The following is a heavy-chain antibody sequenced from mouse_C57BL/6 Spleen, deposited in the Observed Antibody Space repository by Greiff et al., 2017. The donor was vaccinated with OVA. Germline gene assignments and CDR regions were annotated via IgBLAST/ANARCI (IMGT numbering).Heavy chain of an antibody. D-gene: IGHD3-1*01. Sequence: VQLQQPGAELVRPGSSVKLSCKASGYTFTSYWMHWVKQRPIQGLEWIGNIDPSDSETHYNQKFKDKATLTVEKSSSTAYMQLSSLTSEDSAVYYCARPSLWGSGYFDYWGQGTTLTVSS. J-gene: IGHJ2*01. CDR3: ARPSLWGSGYFDY. CDR2: IDPSDSET. CDR1: GYTFTSYW. V-gene: IGHV1-52*01.